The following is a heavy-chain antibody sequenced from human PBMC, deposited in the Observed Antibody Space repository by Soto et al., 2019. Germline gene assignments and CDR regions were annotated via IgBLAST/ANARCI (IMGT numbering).Heavy chain of an antibody. D-gene: IGHD3-10*01. V-gene: IGHV1-18*01. CDR2: VSAYNGNT. CDR1: GYIFSSYG. Sequence: GASVKVSCKASGYIFSSYGISWVRQAPGQGLEWMGWVSAYNGNTNYAQKLQGRVTMTTDTSTSTAYMELRSLRSDDTAVYYCARGPIQRLLWFGALDAFDIWGQGTMVTVSS. CDR3: ARGPIQRLLWFGALDAFDI. J-gene: IGHJ3*02.